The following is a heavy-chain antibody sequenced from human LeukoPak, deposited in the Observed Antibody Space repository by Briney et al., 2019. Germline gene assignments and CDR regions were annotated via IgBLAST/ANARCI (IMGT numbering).Heavy chain of an antibody. D-gene: IGHD5-12*01. V-gene: IGHV1-2*02. CDR1: GYTFTDYY. J-gene: IGHJ5*02. CDR3: ARDAHNGYEFHDWFDP. CDR2: INPNSGGT. Sequence: ASVKVSCKASGYTFTDYYIRWVRQAPGQGLEWMGWINPNSGGTKYAQKFQGRVTMTTDTSISTAYMEISRLTSDDTAVYYCARDAHNGYEFHDWFDPWGQGALVTVSS.